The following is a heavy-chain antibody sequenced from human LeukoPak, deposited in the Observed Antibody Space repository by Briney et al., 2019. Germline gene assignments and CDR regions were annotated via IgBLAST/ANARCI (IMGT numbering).Heavy chain of an antibody. D-gene: IGHD2-8*01. CDR3: VRSSLCINGASSKGPFDF. Sequence: GGSLRLSCAASGFTFSGYDMHWVRQSTGKRLEWVSSIGTEGDTYYPDSVRGRFTISRENAKNSLYLQMTSLRVGDTAMYYCVRSSLCINGASSKGPFDFWGQGSLVTVSS. CDR1: GFTFSGYD. V-gene: IGHV3-13*01. CDR2: IGTEGDT. J-gene: IGHJ4*02.